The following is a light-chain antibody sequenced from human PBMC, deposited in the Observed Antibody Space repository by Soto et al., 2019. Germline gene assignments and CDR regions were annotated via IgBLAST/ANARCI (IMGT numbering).Light chain of an antibody. CDR2: AAS. V-gene: IGKV1-9*01. Sequence: IQLTQSPSSLSASVGDRVTITCRASQGISSYLAWYQQKPGKAPKLLIYAASTLQSGVPSRFSGGGSGTDFTLTINSLQPEDFATYYCQQLNSYPPWTFCHGTKLEIK. J-gene: IGKJ2*02. CDR1: QGISSY. CDR3: QQLNSYPPWT.